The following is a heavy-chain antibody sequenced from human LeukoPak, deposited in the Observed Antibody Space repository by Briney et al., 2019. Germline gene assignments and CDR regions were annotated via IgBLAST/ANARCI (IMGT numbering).Heavy chain of an antibody. CDR2: ISTSGGS. V-gene: IGHV4-4*07. CDR3: ARAFYSDSSGYLDY. Sequence: SETLSLTCTVSGGSITSYFWNWVRQPAGKGLEWVGHISTSGGSTYNPSLRSRVTMSIDTSKNQISLKLNSVTAADTAVYYCARAFYSDSSGYLDYWGQGSLVTVSS. J-gene: IGHJ4*02. CDR1: GGSITSYF. D-gene: IGHD3-22*01.